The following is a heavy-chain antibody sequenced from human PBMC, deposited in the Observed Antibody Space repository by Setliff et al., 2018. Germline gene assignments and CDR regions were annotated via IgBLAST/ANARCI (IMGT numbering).Heavy chain of an antibody. J-gene: IGHJ6*03. D-gene: IGHD3-3*01. CDR3: ARDQGGGLLYNFWSGNMDV. V-gene: IGHV3-30*01. Sequence: GGSLRLSCDASGFTFKSYDMHWVRQAPGKGLEWVAVIAYDGINNYYGDSVKGRFTISRDNSKNTLYLQMNSLRGEDTAVYYGARDQGGGLLYNFWSGNMDVWGKGTTVTVSS. CDR1: GFTFKSYD. CDR2: IAYDGINN.